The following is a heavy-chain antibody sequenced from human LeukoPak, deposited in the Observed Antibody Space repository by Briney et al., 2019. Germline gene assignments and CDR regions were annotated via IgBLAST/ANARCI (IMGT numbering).Heavy chain of an antibody. V-gene: IGHV4-59*01. CDR2: IYYSGST. CDR1: GGSISSYY. CDR3: ARTGSGGATSYSNWFDP. Sequence: SETLSLTCTVSGGSISSYYWSWIRQPPGKGLKWIGYIYYSGSTNYNPSLKSRVTISVDTSKNQFSMKLSSVTAAATAVYYCARTGSGGATSYSNWFDPWGQGTLVTVSS. D-gene: IGHD2-15*01. J-gene: IGHJ5*02.